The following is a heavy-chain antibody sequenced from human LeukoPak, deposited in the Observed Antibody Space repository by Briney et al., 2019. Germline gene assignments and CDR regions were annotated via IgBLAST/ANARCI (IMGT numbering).Heavy chain of an antibody. Sequence: GGSLRLSCAASGFTVSSNYMSWVRRAPGKGLEWVSVIYSGGSTYYADSVKGRFTISRDNSKNTLYLQMNSLRAEDTAVYYCARDRGGAAGPYYYMDVWGKGTTVTVSS. CDR1: GFTVSSNY. J-gene: IGHJ6*03. CDR3: ARDRGGAAGPYYYMDV. D-gene: IGHD6-13*01. CDR2: IYSGGST. V-gene: IGHV3-53*01.